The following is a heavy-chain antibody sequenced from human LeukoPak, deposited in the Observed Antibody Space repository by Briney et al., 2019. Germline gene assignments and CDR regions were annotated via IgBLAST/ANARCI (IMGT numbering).Heavy chain of an antibody. Sequence: GRSLRLSRAASGFTFSSYDMHWVRQAPGKGLEWVATISYDRNNKDYADSVKGRLTISRDNSKNTLYLQMTSLRAEDTAVYHCVRERWGDAFDMWGQGTMVTVSS. CDR2: ISYDRNNK. J-gene: IGHJ3*02. CDR3: VRERWGDAFDM. V-gene: IGHV3-30*03. CDR1: GFTFSSYD. D-gene: IGHD3-16*01.